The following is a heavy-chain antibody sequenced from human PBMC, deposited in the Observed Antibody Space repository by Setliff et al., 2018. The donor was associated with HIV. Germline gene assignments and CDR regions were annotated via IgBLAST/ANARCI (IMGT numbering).Heavy chain of an antibody. CDR3: ARGKGGLVGPAEFDY. Sequence: SETLSLTCAVYGGSFSGYHWNWIRQFPGKGLEWIGEINHTGNTQYNPSLKSRVTMSEETSKNQFSLKLKSVTAADTAIYFCARGKGGLVGPAEFDYWGPGTL. CDR1: GGSFSGYH. D-gene: IGHD1-26*01. V-gene: IGHV4-34*01. CDR2: INHTGNT. J-gene: IGHJ4*02.